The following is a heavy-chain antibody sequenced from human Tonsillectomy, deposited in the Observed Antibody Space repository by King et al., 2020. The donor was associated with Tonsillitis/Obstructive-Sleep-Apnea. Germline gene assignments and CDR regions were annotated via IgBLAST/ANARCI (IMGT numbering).Heavy chain of an antibody. CDR2: INHSGST. D-gene: IGHD5-12*01. Sequence: HVQLQQWGAGLLKPSETLSLTCAVDGGSFSGYYWSWISQPPGKGREWIGEINHSGSTNYNPSLRSRVTISVDQSKNQFSLKLSSVTAADTAVYYCASGPSIVATDFDYWGQGTLVTVSS. CDR1: GGSFSGYY. V-gene: IGHV4-34*01. J-gene: IGHJ4*02. CDR3: ASGPSIVATDFDY.